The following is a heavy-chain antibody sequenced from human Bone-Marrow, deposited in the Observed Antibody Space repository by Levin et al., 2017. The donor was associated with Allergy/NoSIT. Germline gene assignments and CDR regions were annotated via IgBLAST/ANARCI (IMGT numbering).Heavy chain of an antibody. D-gene: IGHD2-2*01. Sequence: PGESLKISCAASGFTFNIYDMHWVRQPQGKGLEWVALIWNDGTVKHYADSVRGRFTIARDNSQNTVYLQMNSLRAEDTATYYCARGPDCRSTSCNPDHWGQGTLVTVSS. CDR3: ARGPDCRSTSCNPDH. V-gene: IGHV3-33*01. J-gene: IGHJ4*02. CDR2: IWNDGTVK. CDR1: GFTFNIYD.